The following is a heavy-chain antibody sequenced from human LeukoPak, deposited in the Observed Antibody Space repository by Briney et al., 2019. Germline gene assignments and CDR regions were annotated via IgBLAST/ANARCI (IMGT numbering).Heavy chain of an antibody. D-gene: IGHD3-22*01. CDR3: TTDESDSSGYYYGY. CDR2: IKSKTDGGTT. J-gene: IGHJ4*02. CDR1: GFTFSNAW. Sequence: PGGSLRLSCAASGFTFSNAWMSWVRQAPGKGLEWVGRIKSKTDGGTTDYAAPVKGRFTISRDDSKNTLYLQMNSLKTEDTAVYYCTTDESDSSGYYYGYWGQGTLVTVSS. V-gene: IGHV3-15*01.